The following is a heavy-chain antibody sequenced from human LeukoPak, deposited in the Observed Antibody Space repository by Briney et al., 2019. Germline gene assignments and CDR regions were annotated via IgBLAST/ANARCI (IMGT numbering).Heavy chain of an antibody. Sequence: GGSLRLSCAASGFTFSVYDMYWIRQSPGKGLECVSVISRGGISYYADSVKGRFTISRDNSKNTLYLQMNSLRAEDTAVYYCARVTASRYLYDAFDIWGQGTMVTVSS. CDR3: ARVTASRYLYDAFDI. D-gene: IGHD5-18*01. J-gene: IGHJ3*02. CDR2: ISRGGIS. V-gene: IGHV3-23*01. CDR1: GFTFSVYD.